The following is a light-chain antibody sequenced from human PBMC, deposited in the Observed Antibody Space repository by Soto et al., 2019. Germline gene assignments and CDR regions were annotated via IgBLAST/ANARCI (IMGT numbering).Light chain of an antibody. V-gene: IGKV3-15*01. CDR3: QQYNNWPLT. CDR2: GAS. CDR1: QGVSSN. Sequence: EIVMTQSPATLSVSPGERATLSCRASQGVSSNLAWYQQKPGQAPRLLIYGASTRATGIPASFSGSGSGTEFTLTISSLQSEDFAVYYYQQYNNWPLTFGQGTKLEIK. J-gene: IGKJ2*01.